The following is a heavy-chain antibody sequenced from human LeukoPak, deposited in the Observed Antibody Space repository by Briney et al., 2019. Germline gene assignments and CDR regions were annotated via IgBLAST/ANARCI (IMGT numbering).Heavy chain of an antibody. CDR3: AKGPSYCGGDCYYYFDY. Sequence: GGSLRHSCAASGFTFSSYWMSWVRQAPGKGLEWVANIKEDGSEKDYVDSVKGRFAISRDNAKNSLYLQMNSLRAEDTAVYYCAKGPSYCGGDCYYYFDYWGQGTLVTVSS. CDR2: IKEDGSEK. V-gene: IGHV3-7*01. J-gene: IGHJ4*02. CDR1: GFTFSSYW. D-gene: IGHD2-21*01.